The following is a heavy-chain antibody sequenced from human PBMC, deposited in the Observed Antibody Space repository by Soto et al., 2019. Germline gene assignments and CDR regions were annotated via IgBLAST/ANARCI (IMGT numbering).Heavy chain of an antibody. Sequence: SETLSLTCAVYGGSFSGYYGSWIRQPPGKGLEWIGEINHSGSTNYNPSLKSRVTISVDTSKNQFSLKLSSVTAADTAVYYCARARMATVTRKYFQHWGQGTLVTVSS. D-gene: IGHD4-17*01. CDR2: INHSGST. J-gene: IGHJ1*01. V-gene: IGHV4-34*01. CDR3: ARARMATVTRKYFQH. CDR1: GGSFSGYY.